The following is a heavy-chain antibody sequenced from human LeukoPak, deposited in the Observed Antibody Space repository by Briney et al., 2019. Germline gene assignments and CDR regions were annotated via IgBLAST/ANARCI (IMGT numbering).Heavy chain of an antibody. D-gene: IGHD2-15*01. CDR1: GYTLTELS. CDR2: FDPEDGET. CDR3: ARGNCSGGSCYESYYFDY. V-gene: IGHV1-24*01. J-gene: IGHJ4*02. Sequence: ASVKVSCKVSGYTLTELSMHWVRQAPGKGLEWMGGFDPEDGETIYAQKFQGWVTMTRDTSISTAYMELSRLRSDDTAVYYCARGNCSGGSCYESYYFDYWGQGTLVTVSS.